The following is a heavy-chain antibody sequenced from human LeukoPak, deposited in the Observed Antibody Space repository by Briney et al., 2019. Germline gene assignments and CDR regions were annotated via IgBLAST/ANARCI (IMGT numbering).Heavy chain of an antibody. CDR3: AREGATYYDFWSGYYSPFDY. J-gene: IGHJ4*02. Sequence: PGESLKISCKGSGYTFTAYWIAWVRQMPGKGLECMGIIYPADSDPRYSPSFQGQVTISADKSISTAYLQWSSLKASDTAMYYCAREGATYYDFWSGYYSPFDYWGQGTLVTVSS. V-gene: IGHV5-51*01. CDR2: IYPADSDP. D-gene: IGHD3-3*01. CDR1: GYTFTAYW.